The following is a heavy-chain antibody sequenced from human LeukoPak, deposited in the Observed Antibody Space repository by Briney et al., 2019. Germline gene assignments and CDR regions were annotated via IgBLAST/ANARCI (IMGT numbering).Heavy chain of an antibody. Sequence: PGGSLRLSCAASGVTFSTYWMSWVRQAPGKGLEWVSNIKQDGSEKYYVDSVKGRFTISRDNAKNSLYLQMNSLRAEDAAVYYCAREGYSGYDLPDYWGQGTLVTVSS. V-gene: IGHV3-7*01. CDR2: IKQDGSEK. J-gene: IGHJ4*02. D-gene: IGHD5-12*01. CDR3: AREGYSGYDLPDY. CDR1: GVTFSTYW.